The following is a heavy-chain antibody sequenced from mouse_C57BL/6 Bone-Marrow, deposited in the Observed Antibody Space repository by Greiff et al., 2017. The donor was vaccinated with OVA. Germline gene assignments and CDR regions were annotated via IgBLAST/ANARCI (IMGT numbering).Heavy chain of an antibody. CDR3: ARKNYSNLYYAMDC. J-gene: IGHJ4*01. V-gene: IGHV1-64*01. CDR1: GYTFTSYW. Sequence: VQLQQPGAELVKPGASVKLSCKASGYTFTSYWMHWVKQRPGQGLEWIGMIHPNSGSTNYNEKFKSKATLTVDKSSSTAYMQLSSLTSEDSAVYYCARKNYSNLYYAMDCWGQGTSVTVSS. CDR2: IHPNSGST. D-gene: IGHD2-5*01.